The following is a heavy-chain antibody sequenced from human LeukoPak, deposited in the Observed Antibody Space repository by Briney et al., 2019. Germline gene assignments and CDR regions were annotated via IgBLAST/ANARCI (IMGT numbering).Heavy chain of an antibody. CDR1: GGSISSYY. Sequence: SETLSLTFPVSGGSISSYYWSWIRQPPGKGLEWIGYIYTSGSTNYNPSLKSRVTISVDTSKNQFSLKLSSVTAADTAVYYCARHVKPYYYDSSGYYYGADYYYYMDVWGKGTTVTVSS. V-gene: IGHV4-4*09. CDR3: ARHVKPYYYDSSGYYYGADYYYYMDV. J-gene: IGHJ6*03. D-gene: IGHD3-22*01. CDR2: IYTSGST.